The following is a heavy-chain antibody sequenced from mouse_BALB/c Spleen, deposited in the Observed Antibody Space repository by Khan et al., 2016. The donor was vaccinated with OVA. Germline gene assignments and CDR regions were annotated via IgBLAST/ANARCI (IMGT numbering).Heavy chain of an antibody. V-gene: IGHV1-7*01. J-gene: IGHJ2*01. CDR1: GYTFINYW. D-gene: IGHD1-1*01. CDR3: ARRGRRWDFDN. Sequence: VQLQESGAELAKPGASVKMSCKASGYTFINYWILWVKQRPGQGLEWIGYINPSTGYTEYNQNFKDKATLTADKSSSTAYMQLSSLTDEDSEVYYGARRGRRWDFDNWGKGTTLTGSS. CDR2: INPSTGYT.